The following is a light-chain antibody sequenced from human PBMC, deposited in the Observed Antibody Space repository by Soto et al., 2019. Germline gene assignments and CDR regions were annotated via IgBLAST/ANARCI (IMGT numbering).Light chain of an antibody. Sequence: QSALTQPPSASGSPGQSVTISCTGTSSDVGGYNYVSWYQQHPGKVPKLMVYEVNKRPSGVPDRFSGSKSGNTASLTVSGLQADDDADYYCTSYAGGNNVFGTGTKLTVL. V-gene: IGLV2-8*01. CDR1: SSDVGGYNY. J-gene: IGLJ1*01. CDR3: TSYAGGNNV. CDR2: EVN.